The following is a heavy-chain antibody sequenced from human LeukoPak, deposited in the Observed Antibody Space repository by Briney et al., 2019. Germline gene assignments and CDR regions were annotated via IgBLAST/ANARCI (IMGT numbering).Heavy chain of an antibody. CDR2: IYYSGST. D-gene: IGHD6-13*01. V-gene: IGHV4-59*01. CDR3: ARGRSSSSVGYFDY. CDR1: GGSISSYY. Sequence: PSETLSLTCTVSGGSISSYYWSWIRQPPGKGLEWIGYIYYSGSTNYNPSLKSRVTISVDTSKNQFSLKLSSVTAADTAVYYCARGRSSSSVGYFDYWGQGTLVTVSS. J-gene: IGHJ4*02.